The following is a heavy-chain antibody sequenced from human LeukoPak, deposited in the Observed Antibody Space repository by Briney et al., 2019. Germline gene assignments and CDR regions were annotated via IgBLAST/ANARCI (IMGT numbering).Heavy chain of an antibody. Sequence: SETLSLTCTVSGGSISSYYWSWIRQPAGKGLEWIGRIYTSGSTNYNPSLKSRVTMSVDTSKNQFSLKLSSVTAADTAVYYCARVTERLGTNWAPVFDYWGQGTLVTVSS. D-gene: IGHD7-27*01. CDR1: GGSISSYY. J-gene: IGHJ4*02. CDR3: ARVTERLGTNWAPVFDY. CDR2: IYTSGST. V-gene: IGHV4-4*07.